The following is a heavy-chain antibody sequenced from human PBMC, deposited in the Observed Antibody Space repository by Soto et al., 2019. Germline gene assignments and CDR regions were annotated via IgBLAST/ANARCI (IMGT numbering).Heavy chain of an antibody. CDR2: IYHSGST. CDR3: ARGYEDGMDV. V-gene: IGHV4-30-2*01. Sequence: LSLTCAVSGGSISSGGYSWSWIRQPPGKGLEWIGYIYHSGSTYYNPSLKSRVTISVDRSKNQFSLKLSSVTAADTAVYYCARGYEDGMDVWGQGTTVTVSS. J-gene: IGHJ6*02. CDR1: GGSISSGGYS. D-gene: IGHD5-12*01.